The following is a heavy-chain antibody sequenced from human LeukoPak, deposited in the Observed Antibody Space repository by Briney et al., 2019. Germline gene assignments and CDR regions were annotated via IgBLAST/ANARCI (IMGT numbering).Heavy chain of an antibody. J-gene: IGHJ5*02. CDR3: ARVGYGSGTGWFDP. D-gene: IGHD3-10*01. Sequence: SETLSLTCTVSGGSISTSSYYWGWIRQPPGKGLEWIGTFYYSGRTYYNPSLKSRVTISVDTSKNQFSLKLSSVTAADTAVYYCARVGYGSGTGWFDPWGQGTLVTVSS. CDR1: GGSISTSSYY. CDR2: FYYSGRT. V-gene: IGHV4-39*07.